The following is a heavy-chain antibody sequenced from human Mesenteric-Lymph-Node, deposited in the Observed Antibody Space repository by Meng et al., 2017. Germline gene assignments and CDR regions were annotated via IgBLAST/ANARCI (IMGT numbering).Heavy chain of an antibody. Sequence: QVQLVESGGGVVQPGRSLRSSCVASGLSFNTHAMHWVRQAPGKGLEWVAVISYDGTNKYYADSVMGRFTISRDNSKSTLFLQMNSLRAEDTAMYYCMSEIRKAPTGTDYWGQGTLVTVSS. D-gene: IGHD6-13*01. CDR3: MSEIRKAPTGTDY. J-gene: IGHJ4*02. CDR2: ISYDGTNK. CDR1: GLSFNTHA. V-gene: IGHV3-30-3*01.